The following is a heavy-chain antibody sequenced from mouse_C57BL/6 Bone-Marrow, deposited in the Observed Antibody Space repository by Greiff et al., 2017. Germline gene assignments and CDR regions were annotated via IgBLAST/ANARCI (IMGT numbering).Heavy chain of an antibody. CDR3: ARGNDDGYAKDF. CDR2: INPNYGTT. CDR1: GYSFTDYY. D-gene: IGHD2-4*01. J-gene: IGHJ4*01. V-gene: IGHV1-39*01. Sequence: VQLQQSGPELVKPGASVKISCKASGYSFTDYYMNWVKQSHGKSLEWIGVINPNYGTTSYNQKFKGKATLTVDQYSSTAYMQLNSLTSEDSAFYYCARGNDDGYAKDFGDQGTSATVSS.